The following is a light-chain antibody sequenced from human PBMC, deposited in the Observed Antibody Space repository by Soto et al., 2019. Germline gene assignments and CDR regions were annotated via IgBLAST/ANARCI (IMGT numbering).Light chain of an antibody. CDR1: SGSVSANYY. CDR3: VLYIGSGIWV. CDR2: NTN. V-gene: IGLV8-61*01. Sequence: QTVVTQEASLSVSPGTTVTLTCGLSSGSVSANYYPSWYQRTPGQAPRTLIYNTNTRSSGVPDRFSGSILGNKAALTITGAQADDESDYYCVLYIGSGIWVFGGGTKLTVL. J-gene: IGLJ3*02.